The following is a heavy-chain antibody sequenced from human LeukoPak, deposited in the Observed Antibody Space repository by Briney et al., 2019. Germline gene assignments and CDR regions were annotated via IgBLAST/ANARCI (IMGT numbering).Heavy chain of an antibody. Sequence: SETLSLTCAVYGESFSGYYWTWIRQPPGKGLEWIGSIFSGGYTYYNPSLKSRVTISVDTSKNQFSLKLNSVTAADTAIYYCQSRYLEWLLDYWGQGTLVTVSS. D-gene: IGHD3-3*01. V-gene: IGHV4-34*12. CDR2: IFSGGYT. J-gene: IGHJ4*02. CDR1: GESFSGYY. CDR3: QSRYLEWLLDY.